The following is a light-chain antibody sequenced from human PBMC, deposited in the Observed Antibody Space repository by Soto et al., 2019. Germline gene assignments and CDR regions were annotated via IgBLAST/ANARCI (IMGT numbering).Light chain of an antibody. CDR1: QSVSSN. V-gene: IGKV3-15*01. Sequence: EIVMTQSPATLSVSPGERATLSCRASQSVSSNLAWYQQQPGQAPRLLIYGASTRATGIPARVSGSGSGTEFTLTISSLQYADFAVYYCQQYNNWPRTFGQGTKLEIK. CDR3: QQYNNWPRT. J-gene: IGKJ2*02. CDR2: GAS.